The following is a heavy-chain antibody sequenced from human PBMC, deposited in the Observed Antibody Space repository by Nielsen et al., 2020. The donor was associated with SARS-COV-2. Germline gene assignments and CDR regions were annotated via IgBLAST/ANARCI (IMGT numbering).Heavy chain of an antibody. D-gene: IGHD1-26*01. Sequence: SETLSLTCAVYGGSFSGYYWSWIRQPPGKGLEWIGEIHHSGSTKYNPSLKSRVTISVDTSKNQFSLKLSSVTAADTAVYYCARAGSGTMFDPWGQGTLVTVSS. V-gene: IGHV4-34*01. CDR3: ARAGSGTMFDP. CDR2: IHHSGST. CDR1: GGSFSGYY. J-gene: IGHJ5*02.